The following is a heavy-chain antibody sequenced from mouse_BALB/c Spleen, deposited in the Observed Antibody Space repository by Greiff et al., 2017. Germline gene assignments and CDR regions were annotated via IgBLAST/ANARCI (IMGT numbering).Heavy chain of an antibody. D-gene: IGHD2-1*01. CDR1: GYSITSDYA. CDR2: ISYSGST. Sequence: EVKVEESGPGLVKPSQSLSLTCTVTGYSITSDYAWNWIRQFPGNKLEWMGYISYSGSTSYNPSLKSRISITRDTSKNQFFLQLNSVTTEDTATYYCAREGNYGLAWFAYWGQGTLVTVSA. CDR3: AREGNYGLAWFAY. V-gene: IGHV3-2*02. J-gene: IGHJ3*01.